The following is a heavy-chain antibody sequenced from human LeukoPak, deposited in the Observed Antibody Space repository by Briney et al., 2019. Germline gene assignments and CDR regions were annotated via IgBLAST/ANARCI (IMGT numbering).Heavy chain of an antibody. CDR3: ARDRTVAYGDYGWPFAV. V-gene: IGHV3-23*01. J-gene: IGHJ3*01. D-gene: IGHD4-17*01. CDR2: ISGSGGNT. Sequence: PGGSLRLSCAASGFTFSDYAMNWVRQAPGKGLEWVSSISGSGGNTYHTDSVKGRFTICRDNSKNPVLLQMNSLRADATAVYYCARDRTVAYGDYGWPFAVWGHGPMVALSS. CDR1: GFTFSDYA.